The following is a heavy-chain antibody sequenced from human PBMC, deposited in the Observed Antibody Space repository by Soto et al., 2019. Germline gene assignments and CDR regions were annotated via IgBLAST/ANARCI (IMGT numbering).Heavy chain of an antibody. J-gene: IGHJ4*02. D-gene: IGHD2-15*01. V-gene: IGHV4-30-4*01. Sequence: PSETLSLTCTVSGGSISSGDYYWSWIRQPPGKGLEWIGYIYYSGSTYYNPSLKSRVTISVDTSKNQFSLKLSSVTAADTAVYYGARRYCSGGCYFDYWGQGNLVTVSS. CDR3: ARRYCSGGCYFDY. CDR2: IYYSGST. CDR1: GGSISSGDYY.